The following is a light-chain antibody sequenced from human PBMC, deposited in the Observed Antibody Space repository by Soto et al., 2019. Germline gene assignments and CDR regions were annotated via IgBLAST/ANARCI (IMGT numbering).Light chain of an antibody. CDR1: SSNIGAGYD. Sequence: QSVLTQPPSVSGAPGQRVTISCTGSSSNIGAGYDVHWYQQLPGTAPKLLIYGNSNRPSGVPDRFSGSKSSTSASLAITGLRAEYEADYYCQSYDSSLSGWVFGGGTKLTVL. V-gene: IGLV1-40*01. CDR2: GNS. J-gene: IGLJ3*02. CDR3: QSYDSSLSGWV.